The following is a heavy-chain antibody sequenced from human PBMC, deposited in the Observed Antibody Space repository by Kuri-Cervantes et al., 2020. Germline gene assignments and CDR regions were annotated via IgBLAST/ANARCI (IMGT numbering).Heavy chain of an antibody. Sequence: GSLRLSCTVSGGSISSYYWSWIRQPAGKGLEWIGRIYTSGSTNYNPSLKSRVTMSVDTSKNQFSLKLGSVTAADTAVYYSARDSIGFWYSSSSGFDYWGQGTLVTVSS. J-gene: IGHJ4*02. V-gene: IGHV4-4*07. CDR2: IYTSGST. CDR3: ARDSIGFWYSSSSGFDY. D-gene: IGHD6-6*01. CDR1: GGSISSYY.